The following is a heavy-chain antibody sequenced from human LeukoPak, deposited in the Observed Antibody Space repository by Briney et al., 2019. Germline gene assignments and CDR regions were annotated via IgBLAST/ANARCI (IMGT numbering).Heavy chain of an antibody. V-gene: IGHV4-39*07. Sequence: SETLSLTCTVSGGSIISTTYYWGWIRQPPGEGLEWIGSIDYSGSTYYNPSLKSRVTISVDTSKNQFSPNLSSVTAADTAVYSCARASGSSWYERRLHAYYYYMDVWGKGTTVTVSS. CDR1: GGSIISTTYY. J-gene: IGHJ6*03. CDR2: IDYSGST. CDR3: ARASGSSWYERRLHAYYYYMDV. D-gene: IGHD6-13*01.